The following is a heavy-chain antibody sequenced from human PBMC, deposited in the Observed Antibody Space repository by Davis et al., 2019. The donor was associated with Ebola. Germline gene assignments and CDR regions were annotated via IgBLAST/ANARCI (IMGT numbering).Heavy chain of an antibody. Sequence: PGGSLRLSCAASGFTFSSYSMNWVRQAPGKGLEWVSYISSSSTTYYADSVKGRFTISRDNSKNTLYLQMNSLRAEDTAVYYCARETGYCSGGSCFNWFDPWGQGTLVTVSS. D-gene: IGHD2-15*01. J-gene: IGHJ5*02. CDR2: ISSSSTT. CDR1: GFTFSSYS. V-gene: IGHV3-48*01. CDR3: ARETGYCSGGSCFNWFDP.